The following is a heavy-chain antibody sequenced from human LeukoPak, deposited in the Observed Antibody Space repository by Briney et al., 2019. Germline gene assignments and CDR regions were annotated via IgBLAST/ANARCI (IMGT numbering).Heavy chain of an antibody. J-gene: IGHJ4*02. CDR2: ISSNGGST. CDR3: ARAEYQLPYYFDY. V-gene: IGHV3-64*04. D-gene: IGHD2-2*01. Sequence: GGSLRLSCSASGFTFSSYAMHWVRQAPGKGLEYVSAISSNGGSTYYADSVKGRFTISRDNSKNTLYLQMNSLRAEDTAVYYCARAEYQLPYYFDYWGQGTLVTVSS. CDR1: GFTFSSYA.